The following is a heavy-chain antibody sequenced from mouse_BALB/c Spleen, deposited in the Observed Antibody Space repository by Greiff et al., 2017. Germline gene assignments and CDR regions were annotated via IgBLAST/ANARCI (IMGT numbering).Heavy chain of an antibody. CDR3: ARFGYYGSPYAMDY. D-gene: IGHD1-1*01. CDR2: IYPGDGDT. CDR1: GYAFSSYW. Sequence: QVQLQQSGAELVRPGSSVKIFCKASGYAFSSYWMNWVKQRPGQGLEWIGQIYPGDGDTNYNGKFKGKATLTADKSSSTAYMQLSSLTSEDSAVYFCARFGYYGSPYAMDYWGQGTSVTVSS. J-gene: IGHJ4*01. V-gene: IGHV1-80*01.